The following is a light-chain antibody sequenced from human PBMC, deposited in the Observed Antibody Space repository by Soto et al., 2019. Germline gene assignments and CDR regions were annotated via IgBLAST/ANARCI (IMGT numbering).Light chain of an antibody. J-gene: IGKJ1*01. CDR2: KAS. CDR1: QSISSW. CDR3: QQYNSFWT. Sequence: DIPMTQSPSTLSASVGDRVTITCRASQSISSWLAWYQQKPGKATKLLIYKASSLESGVPSRFSGSASGTEFPLTISSLQPDDFATYYCQQYNSFWTFGQGTKVEI. V-gene: IGKV1-5*03.